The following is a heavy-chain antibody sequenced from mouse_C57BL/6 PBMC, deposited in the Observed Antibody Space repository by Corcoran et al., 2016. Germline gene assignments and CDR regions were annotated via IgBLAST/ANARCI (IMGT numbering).Heavy chain of an antibody. CDR3: ARSGDDYDGYFGV. CDR1: GYTFTTYG. V-gene: IGHV9-3*01. J-gene: IGHJ1*03. Sequence: QIQLVQSGPELKKPGETVKISCKASGYTFTTYGMSWVKQAPGKGLKWMGWINTYSGVPTYADDFKGRFAFSLETSASTAYLQINNLKNEDTATYFCARSGDDYDGYFGVWGTGTTVTVSS. CDR2: INTYSGVP. D-gene: IGHD2-4*01.